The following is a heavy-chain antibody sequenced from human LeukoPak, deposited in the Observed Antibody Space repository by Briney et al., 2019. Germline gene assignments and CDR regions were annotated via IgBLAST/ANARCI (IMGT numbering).Heavy chain of an antibody. CDR1: GFTFSSFG. CDR3: AREEGIIVVVPAAIDY. J-gene: IGHJ4*02. V-gene: IGHV3-30*03. D-gene: IGHD2-2*01. Sequence: GGSLRLSCAASGFTFSSFGMHCVRQAPGKGLEWVAVISYDGSNKYYADSVKGRFTISRDNAKNSLYLQMNSLRAEDTAVYYCAREEGIIVVVPAAIDYWGQGTLVTVSS. CDR2: ISYDGSNK.